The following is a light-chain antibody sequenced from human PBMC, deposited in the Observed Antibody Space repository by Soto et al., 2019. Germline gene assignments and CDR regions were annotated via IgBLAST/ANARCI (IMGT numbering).Light chain of an antibody. Sequence: DIQMTQSPSSLSASVGDRVTITCQASLDIDNYLNWYQQKPGEAPKLVIYDASILETGVPSRFSGSGSGTDFTFTISSLQPEDVATYYCQHYHNLPRYTFGQGTRLEIK. J-gene: IGKJ2*01. CDR1: LDIDNY. CDR3: QHYHNLPRYT. CDR2: DAS. V-gene: IGKV1-33*01.